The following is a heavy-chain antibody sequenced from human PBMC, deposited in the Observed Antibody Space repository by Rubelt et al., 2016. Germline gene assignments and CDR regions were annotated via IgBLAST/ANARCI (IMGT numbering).Heavy chain of an antibody. V-gene: IGHV4-4*02. D-gene: IGHD3-10*01. J-gene: IGHJ4*02. CDR3: ARDPIYYYGSGSRLGFDY. Sequence: EWIGEIYHSGSTNYNPSLKSRVTISVDKSKNQFSLKLSSETAADTAVYYCARDPIYYYGSGSRLGFDYWGQGTLVTVSS. CDR2: IYHSGST.